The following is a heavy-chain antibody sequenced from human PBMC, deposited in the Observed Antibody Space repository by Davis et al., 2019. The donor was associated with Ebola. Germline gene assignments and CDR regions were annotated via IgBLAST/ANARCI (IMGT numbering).Heavy chain of an antibody. J-gene: IGHJ6*03. CDR3: AREGIVVIPDAILLPNYYMDG. CDR2: INAGNGNT. V-gene: IGHV1-3*01. Sequence: AASVKVSCKASGYTFTSYSIHWVRQAPGQRLEWMGWINAGNGNTKYSQKFQGRVTITRDTSATTAYMDLSSLISEDTAVYYCAREGIVVIPDAILLPNYYMDGWGKGTTVTVSS. D-gene: IGHD2-2*01. CDR1: GYTFTSYS.